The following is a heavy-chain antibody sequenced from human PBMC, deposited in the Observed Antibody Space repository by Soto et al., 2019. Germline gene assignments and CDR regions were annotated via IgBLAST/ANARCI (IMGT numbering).Heavy chain of an antibody. D-gene: IGHD1-26*01. V-gene: IGHV4-30-4*01. CDR2: IYFSGNT. J-gene: IGHJ4*02. Sequence: VQLQESGPGLVRPSETLSLTCTVSGGSLSSGNFYWSWIRQPPGKGLEWIGYIYFSGNTSYSPSLKSRLTISLNTSNNQFSLKLTSATAADTALYYCAHDSHGGNTSFDLWCQGALVTVSS. CDR3: AHDSHGGNTSFDL. CDR1: GGSLSSGNFY.